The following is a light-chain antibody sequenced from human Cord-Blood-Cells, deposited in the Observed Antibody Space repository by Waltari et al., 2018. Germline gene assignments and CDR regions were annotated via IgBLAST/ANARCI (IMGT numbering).Light chain of an antibody. CDR1: SRDVGGYNY. Sequence: SALTQPASVSGSPGQSITISCPGPSRDVGGYNYVSWYQQNPGKAPKLMIYDVSNRPSGVSNRFSGSKSGNTASLTISGLQAEDEADYYCSSYTSSSTRVFGGGTKLTVL. V-gene: IGLV2-14*01. J-gene: IGLJ3*02. CDR2: DVS. CDR3: SSYTSSSTRV.